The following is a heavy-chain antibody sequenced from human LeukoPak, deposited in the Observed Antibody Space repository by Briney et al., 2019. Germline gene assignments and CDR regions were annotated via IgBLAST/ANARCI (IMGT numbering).Heavy chain of an antibody. Sequence: GESLKISCKGSGYSFTSYWIRWVRQMPGKGLEWMGRIDPSDSYTNYSPSFQGHVTISADKSISTAYLQWSSLKASDTAMYYCARPIQGYSYGYPDAFDIWGQGTMVSVSS. D-gene: IGHD5-18*01. CDR2: IDPSDSYT. CDR3: ARPIQGYSYGYPDAFDI. V-gene: IGHV5-10-1*01. CDR1: GYSFTSYW. J-gene: IGHJ3*02.